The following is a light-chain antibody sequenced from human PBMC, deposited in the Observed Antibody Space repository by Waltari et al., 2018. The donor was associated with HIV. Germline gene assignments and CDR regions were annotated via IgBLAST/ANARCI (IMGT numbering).Light chain of an antibody. CDR2: EVS. Sequence: QSALTQPASVFGSPGQSITISCTGSSSDVGSHNFVSWYQQHPGKAPKSIIYEVSKRPSGVSNRSSGSKSGNTASLTISGLQAEDEADYYCSSHVDFIEVMFGGGTKLTVL. CDR3: SSHVDFIEVM. V-gene: IGLV2-23*02. CDR1: SSDVGSHNF. J-gene: IGLJ3*02.